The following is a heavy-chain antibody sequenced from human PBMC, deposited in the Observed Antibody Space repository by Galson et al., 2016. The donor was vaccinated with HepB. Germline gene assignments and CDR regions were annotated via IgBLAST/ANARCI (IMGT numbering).Heavy chain of an antibody. Sequence: SLRLSCAASGFTFRTSWMSWVRQPPGKGLEWVANINPDGSQTYYVDSVKGRFNISKDNAKNSLYLLMNSLRADDTAVYYCARNPMRFAFDLWGKGTMGTVSS. J-gene: IGHJ3*01. CDR2: INPDGSQT. CDR3: ARNPMRFAFDL. CDR1: GFTFRTSW. V-gene: IGHV3-7*01.